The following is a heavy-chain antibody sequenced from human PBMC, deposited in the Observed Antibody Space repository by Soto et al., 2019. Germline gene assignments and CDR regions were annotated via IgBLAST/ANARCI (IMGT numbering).Heavy chain of an antibody. CDR3: ARVWGGAFDI. D-gene: IGHD3-10*01. CDR2: IYYSGST. V-gene: IGHV4-59*01. Sequence: QVQLQESGPGLVKPSETLSLTCTVSGGSISSYYWSWIRQPPGKGLEWIGYIYYSGSTNYNPSLKSRVTISVDTSKNQFSLKLSSVTAADTAVYYCARVWGGAFDIWGQGTMVTAS. CDR1: GGSISSYY. J-gene: IGHJ3*02.